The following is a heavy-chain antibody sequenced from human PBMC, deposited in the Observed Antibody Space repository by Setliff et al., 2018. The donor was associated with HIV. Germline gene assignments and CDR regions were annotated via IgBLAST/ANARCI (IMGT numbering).Heavy chain of an antibody. CDR3: ARIRGRAVLSYYFDH. Sequence: SETLSLTCNVSSGSISYYYWSWVRQPPGRGLEWIGYVSHSGSTSYNPSLNSRVTMSVDTSRDQFSLKVRSVTAADTAVYYCARIRGRAVLSYYFDHWGQGRLVTVSS. D-gene: IGHD6-19*01. CDR1: SGSISYYY. V-gene: IGHV4-59*01. CDR2: VSHSGST. J-gene: IGHJ4*02.